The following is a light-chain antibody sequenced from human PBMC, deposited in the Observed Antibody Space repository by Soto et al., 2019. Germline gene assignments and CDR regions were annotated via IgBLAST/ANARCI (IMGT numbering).Light chain of an antibody. J-gene: IGLJ1*01. CDR2: GNN. CDR3: PSCDSSFFGYL. Sequence: QSVLTQPPSVSGAPGQRVTISCSGSSAKIGAAYNVEWYQQLPGTAPTLLIYGNNNRPSGVPARFSGSKSGTSASLAIAGLQAEDEGDYYCPSCDSSFFGYLFGTDTNVTV. CDR1: SAKIGAAYN. V-gene: IGLV1-40*01.